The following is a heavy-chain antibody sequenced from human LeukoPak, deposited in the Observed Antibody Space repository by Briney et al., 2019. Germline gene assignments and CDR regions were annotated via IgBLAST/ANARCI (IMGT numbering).Heavy chain of an antibody. CDR1: GGTFSSYA. CDR2: IILILGIA. D-gene: IGHD1-26*01. CDR3: ARLTPYSGSYSAPLVSLDL. J-gene: IGHJ2*01. V-gene: IGHV1-69*04. Sequence: SVKVSCKASGGTFSSYAISWVRQAPGQGLEWMGRIILILGIANYAQKFQGRVTITADKSTSTAYMELSSLRSEDTAVYYCARLTPYSGSYSAPLVSLDLWGRGTLVTVSS.